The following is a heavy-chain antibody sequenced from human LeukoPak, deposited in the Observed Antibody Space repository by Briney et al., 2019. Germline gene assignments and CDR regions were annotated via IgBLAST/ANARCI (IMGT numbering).Heavy chain of an antibody. V-gene: IGHV1-2*02. CDR2: INPNSGGT. D-gene: IGHD1-1*01. CDR1: GYTFTGYY. Sequence: EASVKVSCKASGYTFTGYYMHWVRQAPGQGLEWMGWINPNSGGTNYAQKFQGRVTMTRDTSISTAYMELSRLRSDDTAVYYCARSRSGGKNWFDPWGQGTLVTVSS. CDR3: ARSRSGGKNWFDP. J-gene: IGHJ5*02.